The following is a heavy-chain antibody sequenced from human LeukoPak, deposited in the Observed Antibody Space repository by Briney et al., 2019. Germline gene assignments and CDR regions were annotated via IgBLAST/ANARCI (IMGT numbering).Heavy chain of an antibody. D-gene: IGHD3-10*01. J-gene: IGHJ6*03. CDR3: ATKETLNYYGSGSYDMDV. CDR2: INPNSGGT. Sequence: ASVKVSCKASGYTFTGYYMHWVRQAPGQGLEWMGWINPNSGGTNYAQKFQGRVTMTRDTSISTAYMELSRLRSDDTAVYYCATKETLNYYGSGSYDMDVWGKGTTVTVSS. V-gene: IGHV1-2*02. CDR1: GYTFTGYY.